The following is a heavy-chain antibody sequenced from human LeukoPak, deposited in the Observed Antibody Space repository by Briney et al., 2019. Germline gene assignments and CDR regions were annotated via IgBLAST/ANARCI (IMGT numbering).Heavy chain of an antibody. J-gene: IGHJ6*03. D-gene: IGHD3-22*01. V-gene: IGHV3-20*04. CDR2: INWNGGST. CDR1: GFTYQDYC. CDR3: ARAGTHYYDSSGLEDSYMDA. Sequence: PGGSLRLSCAASGFTYQDYCMTWVRQVPGKGLEWVSYINWNGGSTGYADSVKGRFTISRDNAKNSLYLQMNSLRAEDMALYYCARAGTHYYDSSGLEDSYMDAWGKGTTVTVSS.